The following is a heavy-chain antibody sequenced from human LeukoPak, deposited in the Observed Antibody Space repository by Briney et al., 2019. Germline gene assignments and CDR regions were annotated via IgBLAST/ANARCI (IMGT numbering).Heavy chain of an antibody. D-gene: IGHD2/OR15-2a*01. CDR1: GFTFDDYA. CDR3: AKELNLYGFDY. J-gene: IGHJ4*02. V-gene: IGHV3-43*02. Sequence: GGSLRLSCAASGFTFDDYAMHWVRQAPGKGLEWVSLISGDGGSTYYADSVKGRFTISRDNSKNTLYLQMNSLRAEDTAVYYCAKELNLYGFDYWGQGTLVTVSS. CDR2: ISGDGGST.